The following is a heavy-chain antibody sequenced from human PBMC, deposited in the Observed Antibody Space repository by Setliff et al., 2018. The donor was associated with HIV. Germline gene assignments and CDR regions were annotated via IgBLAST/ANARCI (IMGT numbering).Heavy chain of an antibody. Sequence: GGSLRLSCAASGFTFSSYGMHWVRQAPGKGLEWVAFIRYDGSNKYYANSVKGRFTISRDDAKNSLYLQMNSLRAEDTAVYYCVNRAWLESWGQGTLVTVSS. J-gene: IGHJ4*02. V-gene: IGHV3-30*02. CDR1: GFTFSSYG. CDR2: IRYDGSNK. CDR3: VNRAWLES.